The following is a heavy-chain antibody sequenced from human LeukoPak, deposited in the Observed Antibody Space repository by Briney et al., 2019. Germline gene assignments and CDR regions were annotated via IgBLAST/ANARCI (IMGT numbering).Heavy chain of an antibody. J-gene: IGHJ4*02. V-gene: IGHV1-2*02. CDR3: APFNHDQNMFDQ. Sequence: ASVKVSCKASGYTFTDYYMHWVRQAPGQGLEWMGWVIPSSGGTTYAEKFRDRVAMTRDTSISTAYMELTRLTSDDTAVYYCAPFNHDQNMFDQWGQGTLVTVSS. CDR1: GYTFTDYY. CDR2: VIPSSGGT. D-gene: IGHD2/OR15-2a*01.